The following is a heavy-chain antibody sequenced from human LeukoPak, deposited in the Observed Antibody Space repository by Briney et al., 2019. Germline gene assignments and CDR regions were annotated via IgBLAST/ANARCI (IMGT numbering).Heavy chain of an antibody. V-gene: IGHV1-2*02. CDR2: INPNSGGT. D-gene: IGHD5-12*01. J-gene: IGHJ6*02. Sequence: GRSLRLSCAASGFTFSTYAMHWVRQAPGQGLEWMGWINPNSGGTNNAQKFQGRVTMTRDTSISTAYMELSRLRSDDTAVYYCARDIVATTPMYYYYYGMDVWGQGTTVTVSS. CDR3: ARDIVATTPMYYYYYGMDV. CDR1: GFTFSTYA.